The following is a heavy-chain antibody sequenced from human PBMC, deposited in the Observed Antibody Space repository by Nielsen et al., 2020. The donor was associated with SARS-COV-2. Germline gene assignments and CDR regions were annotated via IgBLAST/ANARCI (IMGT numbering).Heavy chain of an antibody. CDR1: GFTFSSYG. J-gene: IGHJ4*02. CDR3: AKDSGQWLNDY. CDR2: IRYDGSNK. D-gene: IGHD6-19*01. V-gene: IGHV3-30*02. Sequence: GESLKISCAASGFTFSSYGMHWVRQAPGKGLEWVAFIRYDGSNKYYADSVKGRFTISRDNSKNTLYLQMNSLRAEDTAMYYCAKDSGQWLNDYWGQGTLVTVSS.